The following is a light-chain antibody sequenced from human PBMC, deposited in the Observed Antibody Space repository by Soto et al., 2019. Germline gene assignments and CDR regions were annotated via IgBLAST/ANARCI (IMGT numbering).Light chain of an antibody. V-gene: IGLV2-14*01. CDR2: EVS. CDR1: SSDVGAYKY. CDR3: SSYTASSTLV. Sequence: QSALTQPPSASGSPGQSVTISCTGTSSDVGAYKYVSWYQQHPGKAPKLMIYEVSNRPSGVSNRFSGSKSGNTASLTISGLQADDEADYYCSSYTASSTLVFGTGTKLTVL. J-gene: IGLJ1*01.